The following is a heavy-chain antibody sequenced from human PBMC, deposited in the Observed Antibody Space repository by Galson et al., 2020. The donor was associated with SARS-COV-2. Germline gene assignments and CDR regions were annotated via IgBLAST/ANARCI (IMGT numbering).Heavy chain of an antibody. CDR2: ISYDGSNK. CDR3: AGGYSYGLGYYGMDV. CDR1: GFTFSSYA. J-gene: IGHJ6*02. D-gene: IGHD5-18*01. V-gene: IGHV3-30-3*01. Sequence: GESLKISCAASGFTFSSYAMHWVRQAPGKGLEWVAVISYDGSNKYYADSVKGRFTISRDNSKNTLYLQMNSLRVEDTAVYYCAGGYSYGLGYYGMDVWGQGTTVTVSS.